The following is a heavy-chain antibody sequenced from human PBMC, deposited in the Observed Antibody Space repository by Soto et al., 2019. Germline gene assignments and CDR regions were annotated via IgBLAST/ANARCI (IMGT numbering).Heavy chain of an antibody. CDR2: IIPIFGTA. Sequence: SVKVSCKASGGTFSSYAISWVRQAPGQGLEWMGGIIPIFGTANYAQKFQGRVTITADESTSTAYMELSSLRSEDTAVYYCARDVGTGGNSGDYWGQGTLVTVSS. CDR3: ARDVGTGGNSGDY. J-gene: IGHJ4*02. CDR1: GGTFSSYA. D-gene: IGHD2-8*02. V-gene: IGHV1-69*13.